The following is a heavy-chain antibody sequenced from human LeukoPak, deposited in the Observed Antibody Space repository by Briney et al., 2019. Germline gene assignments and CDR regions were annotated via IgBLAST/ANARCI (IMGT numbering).Heavy chain of an antibody. CDR1: RFPFTYYG. CDR2: ISSSSSYI. D-gene: IGHD5-18*01. Sequence: GGPLRLFCAACRFPFTYYGMHWVRQAPGKGLDCVSTISSSSSYIYYADSVKGRFTISRDNAKNSLYLQMNSLRAEDTAVYYCARDSYGYAHFDYWGQGTLVTVSS. V-gene: IGHV3-21*01. J-gene: IGHJ4*02. CDR3: ARDSYGYAHFDY.